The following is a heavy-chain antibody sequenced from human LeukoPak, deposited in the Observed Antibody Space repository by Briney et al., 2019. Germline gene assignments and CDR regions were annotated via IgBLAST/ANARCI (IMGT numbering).Heavy chain of an antibody. Sequence: PSQTLSLTCTVSGGSISSGSYYWSWIRQPAGKGLEWIGRIYTSGSTNYNPSLKSRVTISVDTSKNQFSLKLSSVTAADTAVYYCARFGFGSSGEHAFDIWGQGTMVTVSS. CDR3: ARFGFGSSGEHAFDI. D-gene: IGHD6-19*01. V-gene: IGHV4-61*02. CDR1: GGSISSGSYY. CDR2: IYTSGST. J-gene: IGHJ3*02.